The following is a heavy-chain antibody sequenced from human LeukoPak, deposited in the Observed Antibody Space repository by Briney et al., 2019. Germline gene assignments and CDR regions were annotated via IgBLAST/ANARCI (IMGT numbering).Heavy chain of an antibody. V-gene: IGHV3-7*01. D-gene: IGHD1-26*01. CDR1: GFTFGDYA. Sequence: GGSLRLSCTASGFTFGDYAMSWVRQAPGKGLEWVANINQDGSGKYYVDSVKGRFTISRDNAKNSLYLQMNSLRAEDTAVYYCARVVGAGYFDLWGRGTLVTVSS. CDR2: INQDGSGK. CDR3: ARVVGAGYFDL. J-gene: IGHJ2*01.